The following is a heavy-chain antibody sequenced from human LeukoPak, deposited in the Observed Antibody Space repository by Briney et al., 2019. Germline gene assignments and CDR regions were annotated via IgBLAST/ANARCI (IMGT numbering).Heavy chain of an antibody. CDR2: ISGSGGST. CDR3: AKPSYCCGGSCYSADY. CDR1: GFTFSSYA. D-gene: IGHD2-15*01. V-gene: IGHV3-23*01. Sequence: GGSLRLSCAASGFTFSSYAMSWVRQAPGKGLEWVSAISGSGGSTYYADSVKGRFTISRDNSKNTLYLQMNSLRAEDTAVYYCAKPSYCCGGSCYSADYWGQGTLVTVSS. J-gene: IGHJ4*02.